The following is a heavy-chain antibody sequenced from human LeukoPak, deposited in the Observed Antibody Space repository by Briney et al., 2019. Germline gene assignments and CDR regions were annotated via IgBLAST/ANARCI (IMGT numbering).Heavy chain of an antibody. J-gene: IGHJ4*02. CDR1: GFTFSSYG. Sequence: GGSLRLSCAASGFTFSSYGMHWVRQAPGKGLEWVAVISYDGSNKYYADSVKGRFTISRDNSKNTLYLQMNSLRAEDTAVYYCAKSKSARWYQRYYFDYWGQGTLVTVSS. CDR3: AKSKSARWYQRYYFDY. D-gene: IGHD2-15*01. CDR2: ISYDGSNK. V-gene: IGHV3-30*18.